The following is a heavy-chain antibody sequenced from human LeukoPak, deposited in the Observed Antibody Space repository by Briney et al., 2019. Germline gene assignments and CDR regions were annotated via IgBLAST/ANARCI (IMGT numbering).Heavy chain of an antibody. J-gene: IGHJ4*02. CDR1: GGFISSGNW. CDR3: ARKGPVTIAGY. CDR2: IHHSVGI. V-gene: IGHV4-4*02. Sequence: SGTLSLTCAVSGGFISSGNWWGWFRQPPGKGLEWIGEIHHSVGINYNPSLKSRIAISMDKSKNHFSLDVTSMTAADTAMYYCARKGPVTIAGYWGRGTLVTVSS. D-gene: IGHD4-11*01.